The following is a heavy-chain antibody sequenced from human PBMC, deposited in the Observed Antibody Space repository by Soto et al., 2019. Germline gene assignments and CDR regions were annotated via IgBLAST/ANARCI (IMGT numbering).Heavy chain of an antibody. CDR2: MSGYNDNR. Sequence: VQLVQSGPEMKKPGASVKVSCKASGYTFSSYGISWVRQAPGQGLEWMGWMSGYNDNRKHSERFLARVTMTTDTSTSTAYMELRSLRPDDTAVYYCAREGLRLGDYDALDIWGQGTMVTVSS. V-gene: IGHV1-18*04. CDR3: AREGLRLGDYDALDI. CDR1: GYTFSSYG. J-gene: IGHJ3*02. D-gene: IGHD3-16*01.